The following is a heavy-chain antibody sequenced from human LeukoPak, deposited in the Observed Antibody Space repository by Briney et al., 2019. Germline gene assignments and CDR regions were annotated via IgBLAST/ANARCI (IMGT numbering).Heavy chain of an antibody. D-gene: IGHD2-2*01. CDR3: ARVGVGYCSSTSCSGEDY. V-gene: IGHV4-4*02. Sequence: NPSETLSLTCAVSGGSISSSNWWSWVRQPPGKGLEWIGEIYHSGSTNYNPSLKSRVTISEDKSKNQFSLKLSSVTAADTAVYYCARVGVGYCSSTSCSGEDYWGQGTLVTVSS. CDR2: IYHSGST. J-gene: IGHJ4*02. CDR1: GGSISSSNW.